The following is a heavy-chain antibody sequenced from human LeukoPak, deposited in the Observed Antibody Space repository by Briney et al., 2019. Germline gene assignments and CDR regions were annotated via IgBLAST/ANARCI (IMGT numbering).Heavy chain of an antibody. J-gene: IGHJ4*02. CDR2: IIPILGIA. V-gene: IGHV1-69*04. D-gene: IGHD2-2*01. CDR1: GGTFSSYA. CDR3: ARASTSIVVVPAAYFDY. Sequence: GSSVKVSCKASGGTFSSYAISWVRQAPGQGLEWMGRIIPILGIANYAQKFQGRVTITADKSTSTAYMELSSLRSEDTAVYYCARASTSIVVVPAAYFDYWGQGTLVTVSS.